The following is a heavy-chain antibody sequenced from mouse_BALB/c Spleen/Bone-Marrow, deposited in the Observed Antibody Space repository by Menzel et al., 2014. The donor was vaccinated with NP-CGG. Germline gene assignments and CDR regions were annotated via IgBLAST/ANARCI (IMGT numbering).Heavy chain of an antibody. V-gene: IGHV1-54*01. CDR3: ARSRGYDVGPFAF. J-gene: IGHJ3*01. CDR1: GYAFTNYL. CDR2: INPGSGSS. Sequence: VQLVESGAELVRPGTSVKVSCKASGYAFTNYLIEWVKQRPGQGLEWIGVINPGSGSSNYNKNFKGKATLTADRSSSTAYMLLSSLTSDDSAVYFCARSRGYDVGPFAFWGQGTLVTVSA. D-gene: IGHD2-2*01.